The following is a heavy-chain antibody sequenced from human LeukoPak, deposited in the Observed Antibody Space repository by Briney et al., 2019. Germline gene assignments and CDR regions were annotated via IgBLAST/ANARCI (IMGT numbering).Heavy chain of an antibody. D-gene: IGHD3-9*01. Sequence: SETLSLTCTVSGGSISSYYWSWIRQPPGKGLEWIGEINHSGSTNYNPSLKSRVTISVDTSKNQFSLKLSSVTAADTAVYYCARASVLRYFDWSKLXYNWFDP. J-gene: IGHJ5*02. CDR3: ARASVLRYFDWSKLXYNWFDP. CDR1: GGSISSYY. CDR2: INHSGST. V-gene: IGHV4-34*01.